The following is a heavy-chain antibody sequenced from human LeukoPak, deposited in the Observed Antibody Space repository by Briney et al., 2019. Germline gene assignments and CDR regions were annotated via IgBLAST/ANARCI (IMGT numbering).Heavy chain of an antibody. Sequence: PGGSLRLSCAASGFIFNDYSMNWVRQAPGKGLEWVSYIGTGGVTIYYADSVEGRFTISRDNAKNSLYLLMNSLRAEDTAVYYCARGPPLFDPWGQGTLVTVSS. V-gene: IGHV3-48*04. J-gene: IGHJ5*02. CDR3: ARGPPLFDP. CDR2: IGTGGVTI. CDR1: GFIFNDYS.